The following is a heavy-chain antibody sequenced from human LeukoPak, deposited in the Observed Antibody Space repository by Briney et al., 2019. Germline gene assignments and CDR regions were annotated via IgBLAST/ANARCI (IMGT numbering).Heavy chain of an antibody. V-gene: IGHV3-66*01. CDR1: GFTVSRNY. Sequence: GGSLRLSCAASGFTVSRNYMSWVRQAPGKGLEWVSVIYSGGSTSYADSVKGRFTISRDNSNNTLYLQMHSLRVEDTAVYYCARDRGDCWGQGTLVTVSS. CDR3: ARDRGDC. CDR2: IYSGGST. J-gene: IGHJ4*02. D-gene: IGHD3-10*01.